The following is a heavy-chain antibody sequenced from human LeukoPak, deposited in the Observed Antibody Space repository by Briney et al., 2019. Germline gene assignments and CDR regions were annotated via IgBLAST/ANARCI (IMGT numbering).Heavy chain of an antibody. CDR1: GGTFSSYA. CDR2: ITPILGIA. J-gene: IGHJ3*02. Sequence: SVKVSCKASGGTFSSYAISWVRQAPGQGLEWMGRITPILGIANYAQKFQGRVTITADKSTSTAYMELSSLRSEDTAVYYCARDFCGGDCYYVRTPGAFDIWGQGTMVTVSS. CDR3: ARDFCGGDCYYVRTPGAFDI. D-gene: IGHD2-21*02. V-gene: IGHV1-69*04.